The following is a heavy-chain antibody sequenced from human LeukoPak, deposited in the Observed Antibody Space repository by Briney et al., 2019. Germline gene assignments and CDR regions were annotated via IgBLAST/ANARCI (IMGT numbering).Heavy chain of an antibody. CDR2: IYHSGST. CDR3: ARDFHFDYYDSRGAFDI. J-gene: IGHJ3*02. V-gene: IGHV4-30-2*01. Sequence: SQTLSLTCTVSGGSISSGGYYWSWIRQPPGKGLEWIGYIYHSGSTYYNPSLKSRVTMSVDTSKNQFSLKLSSVTAADTAVYYCARDFHFDYYDSRGAFDIWGQGTMVTVSS. D-gene: IGHD3-22*01. CDR1: GGSISSGGYY.